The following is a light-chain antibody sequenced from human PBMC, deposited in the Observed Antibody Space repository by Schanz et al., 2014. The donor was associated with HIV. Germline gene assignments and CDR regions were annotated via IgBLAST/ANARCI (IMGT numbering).Light chain of an antibody. V-gene: IGKV1-8*01. J-gene: IGKJ5*01. CDR3: QQANSFPIT. Sequence: AIRMTQSPSSFSASTGDRVTITCRASQGISSYLAWYQQKPGKPPKLLIYAASTLQSGVPSRFSGSGSGTDFTLTISSLQPEDFATYYCQQANSFPITFGQGTRLEIK. CDR2: AAS. CDR1: QGISSY.